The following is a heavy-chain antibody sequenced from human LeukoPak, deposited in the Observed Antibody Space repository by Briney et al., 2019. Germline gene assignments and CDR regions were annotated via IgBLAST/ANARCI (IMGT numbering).Heavy chain of an antibody. CDR2: IYYSGST. Sequence: PSETLSLTCTVSGGSLSSYYWSWIRQPPGKGLEWIGYIYYSGSTNYNPSLKSRVNISVDTSKNQFSLKLSSVTAADTAVYYCARRRDGYNYDFDYWGQGTLVTVSS. J-gene: IGHJ4*02. D-gene: IGHD5-24*01. CDR3: ARRRDGYNYDFDY. CDR1: GGSLSSYY. V-gene: IGHV4-59*01.